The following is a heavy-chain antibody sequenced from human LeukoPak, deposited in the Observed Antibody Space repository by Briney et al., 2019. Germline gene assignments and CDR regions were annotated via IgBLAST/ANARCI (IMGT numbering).Heavy chain of an antibody. J-gene: IGHJ4*02. CDR3: AVSYSSGWYPSGKLDY. V-gene: IGHV1/OR15-1*04. Sequence: GASVKVSCKASGYIFTDYYMHWVRQAPGQELGWMGRINPNSGGTNYAQKFQGRVTITADESTSTAYMELSSLRSEDTAVYYCAVSYSSGWYPSGKLDYWGQGTLVTVSS. D-gene: IGHD6-19*01. CDR1: GYIFTDYY. CDR2: INPNSGGT.